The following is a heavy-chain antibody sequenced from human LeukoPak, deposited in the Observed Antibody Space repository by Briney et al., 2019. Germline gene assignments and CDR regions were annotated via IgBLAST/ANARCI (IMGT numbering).Heavy chain of an antibody. CDR2: INWNGGSA. J-gene: IGHJ4*02. CDR1: GFTLDDYG. V-gene: IGHV3-20*04. Sequence: PGGSLRLSCAASGFTLDDYGMSWARHAPGKGLEWVSGINWNGGSAGYADSVKGRFTISRDNAKNSLYLQMNSLRAEDTALYSCARGVMYYDSSGYYGGNFDYWGQGTLVTVSS. D-gene: IGHD3-22*01. CDR3: ARGVMYYDSSGYYGGNFDY.